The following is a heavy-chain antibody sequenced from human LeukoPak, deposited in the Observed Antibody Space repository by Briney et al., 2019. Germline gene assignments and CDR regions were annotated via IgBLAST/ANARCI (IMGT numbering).Heavy chain of an antibody. Sequence: PGGSLRLSCAASGLTFSSYSMNWVRQAPGKGLEWVSSISSSSSYIYYADSVKGRFTISRDNAKNSLYLQMNSLRAEDTAVYYCARDRRSSGDAVDAFDIWGQGTMVTVSS. CDR3: ARDRRSSGDAVDAFDI. CDR2: ISSSSSYI. J-gene: IGHJ3*02. CDR1: GLTFSSYS. V-gene: IGHV3-21*01. D-gene: IGHD3-10*01.